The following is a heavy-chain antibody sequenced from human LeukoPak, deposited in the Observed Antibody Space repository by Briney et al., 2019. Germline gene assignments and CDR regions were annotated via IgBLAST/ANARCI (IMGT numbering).Heavy chain of an antibody. J-gene: IGHJ4*02. V-gene: IGHV1-2*06. Sequence: ASVKVSCKASGYTFTGYYMHWVRQAPGQGLEWMGRINPNSGGTNYAQKFQGRVTITADESTSTAYMELSSLRSENTAVYYCARASYYGDYVFDYWGQGTLVTVSS. CDR2: INPNSGGT. D-gene: IGHD4-17*01. CDR1: GYTFTGYY. CDR3: ARASYYGDYVFDY.